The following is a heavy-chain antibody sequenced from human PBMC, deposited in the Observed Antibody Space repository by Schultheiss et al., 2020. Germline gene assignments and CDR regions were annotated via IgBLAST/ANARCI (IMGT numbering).Heavy chain of an antibody. CDR3: ARELDYYDSSGYYHDNNWFDP. Sequence: SETLSLTCTVSGGSISSYYWGWIRQPPGKGLEWIGSIYYSGSTYYNPSLKSRVTISVDTSKNQFSLKLNSVTAADTAVYYCARELDYYDSSGYYHDNNWFDPWGQGTLVTVSS. CDR2: IYYSGST. D-gene: IGHD3-22*01. V-gene: IGHV4-39*07. CDR1: GGSISSYY. J-gene: IGHJ5*02.